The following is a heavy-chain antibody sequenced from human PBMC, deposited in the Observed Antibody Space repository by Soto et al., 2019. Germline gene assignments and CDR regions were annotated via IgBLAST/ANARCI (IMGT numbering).Heavy chain of an antibody. CDR3: LHRPYRGSSGWSLDY. J-gene: IGHJ4*02. Sequence: EVQLLESGGGLVQPGGSLRLSCAASGFTFSSYAMSWVRQAPGKGLEWVSAISGSGGSTYYADSVKGRFTISRDNSKNTLYLQMNSLRAEDTAVYYCLHRPYRGSSGWSLDYRGQGTLVTVSS. CDR2: ISGSGGST. CDR1: GFTFSSYA. D-gene: IGHD6-19*01. V-gene: IGHV3-23*01.